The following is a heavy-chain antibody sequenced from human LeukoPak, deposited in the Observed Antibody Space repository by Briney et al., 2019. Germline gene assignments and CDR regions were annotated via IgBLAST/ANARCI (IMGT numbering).Heavy chain of an antibody. V-gene: IGHV4-38-2*01. CDR3: ARLSGAPVRHPIYHFDY. Sequence: SETLSLTCAVSGYSISNNYYWGWVRQPPGKGLEWIGNIYHSGSTYKNSSLKSRLTMSLDTSKNQFSLKLISVTAADTAMYYCARLSGAPVRHPIYHFDYWGQGTLVTVSS. CDR1: GYSISNNYY. J-gene: IGHJ4*02. D-gene: IGHD2-2*02. CDR2: IYHSGST.